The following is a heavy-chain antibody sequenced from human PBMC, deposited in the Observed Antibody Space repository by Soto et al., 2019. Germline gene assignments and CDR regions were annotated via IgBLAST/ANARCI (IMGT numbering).Heavy chain of an antibody. J-gene: IGHJ4*02. Sequence: EVPLVESGGGLIQPGGSLRLSCAASGFTVSSNYMSWVRQAPGKGLEWVSVIYRGGSTYYADSVKGRFTISRDNSKNTLYLQMNSLIAEDTAVYYCATVDTGMAYYSDYWGQGTRVAVSS. CDR2: IYRGGST. D-gene: IGHD5-18*01. V-gene: IGHV3-53*01. CDR1: GFTVSSNY. CDR3: ATVDTGMAYYSDY.